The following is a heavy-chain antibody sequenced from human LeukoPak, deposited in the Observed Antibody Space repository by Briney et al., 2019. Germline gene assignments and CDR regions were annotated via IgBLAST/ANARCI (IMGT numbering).Heavy chain of an antibody. CDR3: ARDWELLLHY. Sequence: SETLSLTCTVSGGSISSGYYWGRIRQPPGKGLEWIGSIYHSGSTYYNPSLKSRVTISVDTSKNQFSLKLSSVTAADTAVYYCARDWELLLHYWGQGTLVTVSS. J-gene: IGHJ4*02. V-gene: IGHV4-38-2*02. CDR2: IYHSGST. D-gene: IGHD1-26*01. CDR1: GGSISSGYY.